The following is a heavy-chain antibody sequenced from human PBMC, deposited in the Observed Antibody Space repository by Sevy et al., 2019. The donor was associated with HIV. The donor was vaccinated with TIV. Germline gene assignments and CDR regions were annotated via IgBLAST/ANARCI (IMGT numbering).Heavy chain of an antibody. CDR1: GFTFNRYS. Sequence: GGSLRLSCAASGFTFNRYSMHWVRQAPGKGLEWVATISYDAVDKHYADSVRGRFTISRDNFQNSLFLQMNSLRTEDTAMYYCALERLSSDVAEYFQNWGQGTLVTVSS. D-gene: IGHD1-1*01. CDR2: ISYDAVDK. J-gene: IGHJ1*01. V-gene: IGHV3-30-3*01. CDR3: ALERLSSDVAEYFQN.